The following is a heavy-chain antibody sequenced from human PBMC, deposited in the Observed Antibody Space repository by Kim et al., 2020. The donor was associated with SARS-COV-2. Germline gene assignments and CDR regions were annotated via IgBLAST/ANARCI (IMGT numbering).Heavy chain of an antibody. Sequence: SETLSLTCEVSGASLSSGGQYCSWLRQHPVKGLEWIGNIYSSDSTTSYNPSLESRIMISVDTSKNHFSLNLNSVTAADTAIYYCARGAELLWFGEWGQGTLVTVSP. CDR3: ARGAELLWFGE. D-gene: IGHD3-10*01. CDR1: GASLSSGGQY. CDR2: IYSSDST. V-gene: IGHV4-31*11. J-gene: IGHJ4*02.